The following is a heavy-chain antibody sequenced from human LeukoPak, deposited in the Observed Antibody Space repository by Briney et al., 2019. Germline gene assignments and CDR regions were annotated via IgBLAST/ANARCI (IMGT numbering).Heavy chain of an antibody. CDR2: IRYDGTNT. Sequence: GGSLRLSCAASGFSSSDYDMHWVRQAPGKGLEWVTFIRYDGTNTYADSVKGRFTISRDNSKNTVYLQMNSLRADDTAVYYCAKDGPYSSGFDPWGQGTLVTVSS. CDR3: AKDGPYSSGFDP. J-gene: IGHJ5*02. D-gene: IGHD6-19*01. V-gene: IGHV3-30*02. CDR1: GFSSSDYD.